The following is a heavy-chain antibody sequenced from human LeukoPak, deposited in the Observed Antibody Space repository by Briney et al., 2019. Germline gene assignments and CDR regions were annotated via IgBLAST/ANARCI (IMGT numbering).Heavy chain of an antibody. D-gene: IGHD5-12*01. CDR2: IKQDGSEK. V-gene: IGHV3-7*01. J-gene: IGHJ4*02. CDR1: GFTFSSYW. CDR3: ASVVATFYFDY. Sequence: PGGSLRLSCAASGFTFSSYWMSWVRQAPGKGLEWVANIKQDGSEKYYVDSVKGRFTISRDNAKNSLYLQMNCLRAEDTAVYYCASVVATFYFDYWGQGTLVTVSS.